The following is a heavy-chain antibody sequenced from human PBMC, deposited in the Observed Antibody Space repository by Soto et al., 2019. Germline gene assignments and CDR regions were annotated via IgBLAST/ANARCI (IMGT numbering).Heavy chain of an antibody. Sequence: SETLSLTCTVSGGSISSYYWSWIRQPPGKGLAWIGYIYYSGSTNYNPSLKSRVTISVDTSKNQFSLKLSSVTAADTAVYYCSRGLITMLRGVSPLEYWRQGTLETVTS. D-gene: IGHD3-10*01. CDR3: SRGLITMLRGVSPLEY. CDR1: GGSISSYY. V-gene: IGHV4-59*01. J-gene: IGHJ4*02. CDR2: IYYSGST.